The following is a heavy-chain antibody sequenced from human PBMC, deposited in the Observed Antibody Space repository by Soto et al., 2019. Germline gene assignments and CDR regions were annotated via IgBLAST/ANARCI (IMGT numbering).Heavy chain of an antibody. J-gene: IGHJ2*01. CDR2: INDRGSI. D-gene: IGHD3-9*01. CDR1: GGSFSGYY. V-gene: IGHV4-34*01. CDR3: ARESHDILTGPPWVWYFDL. Sequence: QVQLQQWGAGPLRPLETLSLTCGVSGGSFSGYYWAWIRQSPGKGLEWIGEINDRGSINYNPSLKSRVSISVHTSKNHYSLNLRSVTAADTAVYHCARESHDILTGPPWVWYFDLWGRGTLVTVSS.